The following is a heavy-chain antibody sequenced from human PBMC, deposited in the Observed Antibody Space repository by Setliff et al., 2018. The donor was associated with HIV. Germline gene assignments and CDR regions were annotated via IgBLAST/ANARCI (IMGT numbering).Heavy chain of an antibody. Sequence: SETLSLTCTVSGGSISRYYWSWIRQPAGKGLEWIGRIYNSENTNYNPSLKSRVNMSVDTSKNRLSLRLTSVTAADTAIYYCARSGLARSYYSNYMDVWGRGTAVTVSS. J-gene: IGHJ6*03. CDR1: GGSISRYY. V-gene: IGHV4-4*07. CDR3: ARSGLARSYYSNYMDV. CDR2: IYNSENT. D-gene: IGHD3-16*01.